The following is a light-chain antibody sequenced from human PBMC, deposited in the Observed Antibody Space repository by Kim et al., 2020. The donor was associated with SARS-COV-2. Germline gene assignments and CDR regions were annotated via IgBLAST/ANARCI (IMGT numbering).Light chain of an antibody. J-gene: IGLJ2*01. CDR1: GGSIATDF. Sequence: NLMLTQPPSVSESPGKTVILTCTRSGGSIATDFVQWFQQRPGSSPTTVIYGDQQRPSGVPDRFSGSVDSSSNSASLTISGLKTEDGADYYCQSYDDNKWVFGGGPQLTVL. V-gene: IGLV6-57*01. CDR3: QSYDDNKWV. CDR2: GDQ.